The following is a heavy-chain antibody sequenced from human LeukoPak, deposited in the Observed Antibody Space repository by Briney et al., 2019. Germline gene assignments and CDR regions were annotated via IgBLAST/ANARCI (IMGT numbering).Heavy chain of an antibody. CDR3: ATHLWFGDAFDI. Sequence: GVSVKVSCKVSGYTLTELSMHWVRQAPGKGLEWMGGFDPEDGETIYAQKFQGRVTMTEDTSTDTAYTELSGLRSEDTAVYYCATHLWFGDAFDIWGQGTMVTVSS. CDR1: GYTLTELS. V-gene: IGHV1-24*01. CDR2: FDPEDGET. J-gene: IGHJ3*02. D-gene: IGHD3-10*01.